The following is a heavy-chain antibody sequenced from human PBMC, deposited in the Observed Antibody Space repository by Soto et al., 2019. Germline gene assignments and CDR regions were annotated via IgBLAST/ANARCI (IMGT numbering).Heavy chain of an antibody. CDR2: IYYSGST. D-gene: IGHD3-10*01. CDR1: GGSISSYY. Sequence: NPSETLSLTCTVSGGSISSYYWSWIRQPPGKGLEWIGYIYYSGSTNYNPSLKSRVTISVDTSKNQFSLKLSSVTAADTAVYYCARLGRQFGELFRGYYYYYMDVWGKGTTVTVSS. J-gene: IGHJ6*03. V-gene: IGHV4-59*08. CDR3: ARLGRQFGELFRGYYYYYMDV.